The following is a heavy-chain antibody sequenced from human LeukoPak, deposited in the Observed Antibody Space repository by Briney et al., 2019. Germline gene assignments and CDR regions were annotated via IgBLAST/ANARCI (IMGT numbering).Heavy chain of an antibody. J-gene: IGHJ4*02. D-gene: IGHD4-23*01. CDR1: GYTLTELS. Sequence: ASVKVSCKVSGYTLTELSMHWVRQAPGKGLEWMGGFDPEDRETIYAQKFQGRVTMTEDTSTDTAYMELSSLRSEDTAVYYCATRGITVVNPHRTFDYWGQGTLVTVSS. V-gene: IGHV1-24*01. CDR3: ATRGITVVNPHRTFDY. CDR2: FDPEDRET.